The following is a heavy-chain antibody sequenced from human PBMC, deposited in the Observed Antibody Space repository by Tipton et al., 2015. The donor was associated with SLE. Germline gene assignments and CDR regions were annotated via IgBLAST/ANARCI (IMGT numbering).Heavy chain of an antibody. D-gene: IGHD3-3*02. V-gene: IGHV3-48*03. J-gene: IGHJ4*02. CDR3: ARDISPLYGFDY. CDR1: GFTFSSYE. Sequence: GSLRLSCAASGFTFSSYEMNWVRQAPGKGLEWVSYISSGGSTIYYADSVKGRFTISRENAKNSLYLQMNSLRAEDTAVYYCARDISPLYGFDYWGQGTLVTVSS. CDR2: ISSGGSTI.